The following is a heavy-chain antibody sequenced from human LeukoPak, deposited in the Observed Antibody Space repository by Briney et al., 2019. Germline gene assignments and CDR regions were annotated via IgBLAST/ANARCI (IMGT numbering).Heavy chain of an antibody. D-gene: IGHD1-26*01. CDR3: ARDAVGAFDY. CDR2: ISSSDSTM. Sequence: GGSLRLSCAASGFTFSTYEMNWVRQAPGKGLEWLSYISSSDSTMYNADSVKGRFTISRDNSKNTLYLQMNSLRAEDTAVYYCARDAVGAFDYWGQGTLVTVSS. J-gene: IGHJ4*02. V-gene: IGHV3-48*03. CDR1: GFTFSTYE.